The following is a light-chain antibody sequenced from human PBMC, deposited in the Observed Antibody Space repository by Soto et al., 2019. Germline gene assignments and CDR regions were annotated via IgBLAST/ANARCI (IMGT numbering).Light chain of an antibody. CDR2: EVS. CDR3: VSYTSSSTYV. CDR1: NSDTGIYDF. J-gene: IGLJ1*01. Sequence: ALTQPASVSVTPGQSITISCTGSNSDTGIYDFVSWYQHHPGKAPKLIVSEVSHRPSGVSNRFSGSKSGNTASLTISGLQSEDEADYYCVSYTSSSTYVFGTGTKVTVL. V-gene: IGLV2-14*01.